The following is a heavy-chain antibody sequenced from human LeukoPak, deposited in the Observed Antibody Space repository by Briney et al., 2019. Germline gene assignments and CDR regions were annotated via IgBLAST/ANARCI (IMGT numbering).Heavy chain of an antibody. CDR1: GFTFSSYA. J-gene: IGHJ4*02. V-gene: IGHV3-30-3*01. Sequence: PGGSLRLSCAASGFTFSSYAMHWVRQAPGKGLEWVAVISYDGSNKYYADSVKGRLTISRDNSKNTLYLQMNSLRAEDTAVYYCARDHEDTAMATGYFDYWGQGTLVTVSS. CDR3: ARDHEDTAMATGYFDY. D-gene: IGHD5-18*01. CDR2: ISYDGSNK.